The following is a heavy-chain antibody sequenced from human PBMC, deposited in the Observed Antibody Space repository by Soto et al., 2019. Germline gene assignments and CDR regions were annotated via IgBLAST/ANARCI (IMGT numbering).Heavy chain of an antibody. V-gene: IGHV1-69*12. CDR3: AGGGSGGWSVGFAP. CDR2: IIPIFGTA. J-gene: IGHJ5*02. D-gene: IGHD6-19*01. Sequence: QVQLVQSGAEVKKPGSSVKVSCKASGGTFSSYAISWVRQAPGQGLEWMGGIIPIFGTANYAQKFQGRVTLTADESTGTAYVERSSLSSGDPAVFSGAGGGSGGWSVGFAPGGRGTLVTVSS. CDR1: GGTFSSYA.